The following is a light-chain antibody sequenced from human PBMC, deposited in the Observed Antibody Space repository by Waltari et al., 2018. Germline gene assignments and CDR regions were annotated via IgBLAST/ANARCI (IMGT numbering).Light chain of an antibody. CDR1: QSLVYSDGNTY. V-gene: IGKV2-30*01. CDR2: KVS. CDR3: MQGTHWPYT. Sequence: DAVLTQSPLSLPVTLGQPASISCRSSQSLVYSDGNTYLDWFQQRPGQSPRRLLYKVSDRDSGVPARFGGSGSGTDFTLKISRVEAEDVGVYYCMQGTHWPYTFGQGTKVEIK. J-gene: IGKJ2*01.